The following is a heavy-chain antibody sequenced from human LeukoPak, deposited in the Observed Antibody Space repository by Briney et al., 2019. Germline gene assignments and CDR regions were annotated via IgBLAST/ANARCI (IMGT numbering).Heavy chain of an antibody. CDR1: GFTFSSYA. CDR3: AKEGYSYGYGWFDP. D-gene: IGHD5-18*01. J-gene: IGHJ5*02. V-gene: IGHV3-23*01. Sequence: GGSLRLSCAASGFTFSSYAMTWVRQTPGKGLEWVSSISSSGGSTYYADSVKGRFTISRDNSKNTLYLQMNSLRAEDTAVYYCAKEGYSYGYGWFDPWGQRTLVTVSS. CDR2: ISSSGGST.